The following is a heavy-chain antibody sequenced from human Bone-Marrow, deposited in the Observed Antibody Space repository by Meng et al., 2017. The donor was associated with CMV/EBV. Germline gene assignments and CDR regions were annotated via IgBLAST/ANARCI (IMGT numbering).Heavy chain of an antibody. V-gene: IGHV4-34*01. J-gene: IGHJ4*02. CDR1: GFTFDDYG. D-gene: IGHD2-2*01. Sequence: ESLKISCAASGFTFDDYGMSWIRQPPGKGLEWIGEINHSGSTNYNPSLKSRVTISVDTSKNQFSLKLSSVTAADTAVYYCARRRGRLYQLAHWGQGTLVTVSS. CDR2: INHSGST. CDR3: ARRRGRLYQLAH.